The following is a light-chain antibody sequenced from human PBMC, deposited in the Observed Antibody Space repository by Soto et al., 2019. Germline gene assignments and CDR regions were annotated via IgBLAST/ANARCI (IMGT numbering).Light chain of an antibody. J-gene: IGLJ1*01. Sequence: QSVLTQPASVSGSPGQSITISCTGTSSDIGGYNYVSWYQQHPGEAPELMIYEVSNRPSGVSLRFSGSKSGNTASLTISGLQAEDEADYYYGSYTSSSTLVFGTGTKLTVL. CDR2: EVS. CDR3: GSYTSSSTLV. CDR1: SSDIGGYNY. V-gene: IGLV2-14*01.